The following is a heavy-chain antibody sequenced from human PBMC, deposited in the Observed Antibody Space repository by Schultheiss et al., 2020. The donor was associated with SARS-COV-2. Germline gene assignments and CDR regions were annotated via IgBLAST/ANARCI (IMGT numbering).Heavy chain of an antibody. CDR1: GFTFSSYG. CDR3: ARDSTTGYSTWTRRATHYFDY. V-gene: IGHV3-33*01. D-gene: IGHD3-9*01. J-gene: IGHJ4*02. CDR2: IWYDGSNK. Sequence: GGSLRLSCAASGFTFSSYGMHWVRQAPGKGLEWVAVIWYDGSNKYYADSVKGRFTISRDNSKNTLYLQMNSLRAEDTAVYYCARDSTTGYSTWTRRATHYFDYWGQGTLVTVSS.